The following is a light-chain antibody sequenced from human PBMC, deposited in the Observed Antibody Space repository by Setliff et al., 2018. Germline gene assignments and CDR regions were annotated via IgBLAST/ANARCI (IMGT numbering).Light chain of an antibody. CDR1: SSDIGDYTY. CDR3: SSYTTASTVV. V-gene: IGLV2-14*03. J-gene: IGLJ2*01. CDR2: DVS. Sequence: QSALAQPASVSGSPGQSITISCTGTSSDIGDYTYVSWYQQHPDKAPKLLIYDVSNRPSGVSNRFSGSKSGNTASLTISGLQSEDEADYYCSSYTTASTVVFGGGTK.